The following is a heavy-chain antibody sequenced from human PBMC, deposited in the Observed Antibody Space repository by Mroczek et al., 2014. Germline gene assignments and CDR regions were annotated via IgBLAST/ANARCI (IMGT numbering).Heavy chain of an antibody. J-gene: IGHJ5*02. V-gene: IGHV4-59*01. Sequence: QVQLQESGPGLVKPSETLSLTCTVSGGSISSYYWSWIRQPPGKGLEWIGYIYYSGSTNYNPSLKSRVTISVDTSKNQFSLKLSSVTAADTAVYYCARGRHRGDVSWFDPWGQGTLVTVSS. CDR1: GGSISSYY. CDR2: IYYSGST. CDR3: ARGRHRGDVSWFDP. D-gene: IGHD3-10*01.